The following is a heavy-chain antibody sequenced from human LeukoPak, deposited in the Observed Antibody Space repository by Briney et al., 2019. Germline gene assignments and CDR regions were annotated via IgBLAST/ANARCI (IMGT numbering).Heavy chain of an antibody. CDR2: ISGSGGST. CDR1: GFTFSSYG. J-gene: IGHJ4*02. V-gene: IGHV3-23*01. Sequence: PGGSLRLSCAASGFTFSSYGVSWVRQAPGKGLEWVSAISGSGGSTYYADSVKGRFTISRDNSKNTLYLQMNSLRAEDTAVYYCAKDARALYYFDYWGQGTLVTVSS. CDR3: AKDARALYYFDY.